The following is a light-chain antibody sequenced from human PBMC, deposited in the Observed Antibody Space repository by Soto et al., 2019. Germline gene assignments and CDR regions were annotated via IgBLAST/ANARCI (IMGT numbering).Light chain of an antibody. CDR2: EVS. V-gene: IGLV2-23*02. CDR3: CSYAGSSAFLDD. CDR1: SSDVGSYNL. Sequence: QSALTQPASVSGSPGQSITISCTGTSSDVGSYNLVSWYQQHPGKAPKLMIYEVSKRPSGVSNRFSGSKSGNTASLTISGLQAEDEADYYCCSYAGSSAFLDDFGTGTKVTVL. J-gene: IGLJ1*01.